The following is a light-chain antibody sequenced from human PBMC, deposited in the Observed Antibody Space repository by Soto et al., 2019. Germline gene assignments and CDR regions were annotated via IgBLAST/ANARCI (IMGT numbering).Light chain of an antibody. CDR1: SSNIGAGYD. J-gene: IGLJ2*01. CDR3: QSYDSSLSAHV. Sequence: QLVLTQPPSVSGAPGQRVTISCTGSSSNIGAGYDVHWYQQLPGTAPKLLIYGNSNRPSGVPDRFSGSKSGTSASLAITGLQAEDEADYYCQSYDSSLSAHVFGGGTKLTVL. CDR2: GNS. V-gene: IGLV1-40*01.